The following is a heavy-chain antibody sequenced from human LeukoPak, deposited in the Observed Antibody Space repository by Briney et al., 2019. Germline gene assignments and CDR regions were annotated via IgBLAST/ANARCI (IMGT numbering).Heavy chain of an antibody. J-gene: IGHJ4*02. CDR2: ISWNSGSI. V-gene: IGHV3-9*01. CDR1: GFTFDDYA. Sequence: GRSLRLSCAASGFTFDDYAMHWVRHAPGKGLEWVSGISWNSGSIGYADSVKGRFTISRDNAKNSLYLQMNSLRAEDTALYYCAKDKAPYDSSGYTDYWGQGTLVTVSS. CDR3: AKDKAPYDSSGYTDY. D-gene: IGHD3-22*01.